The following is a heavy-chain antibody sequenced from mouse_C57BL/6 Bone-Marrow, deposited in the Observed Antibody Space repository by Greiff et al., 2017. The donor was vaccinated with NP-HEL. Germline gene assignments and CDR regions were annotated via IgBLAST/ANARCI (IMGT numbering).Heavy chain of an antibody. Sequence: EVKLMESGGDLVKPGGSLKLSCAASGFTFSSYGMSWVRQTPDKRLEWVATISSGGSYTYYPDSVKGRFTISRDNAKNTLYLQMSSLKSEDTAMYYCANYYGSPYWGQGTTLTVSS. V-gene: IGHV5-6*01. CDR1: GFTFSSYG. CDR2: ISSGGSYT. J-gene: IGHJ2*01. CDR3: ANYYGSPY. D-gene: IGHD1-1*01.